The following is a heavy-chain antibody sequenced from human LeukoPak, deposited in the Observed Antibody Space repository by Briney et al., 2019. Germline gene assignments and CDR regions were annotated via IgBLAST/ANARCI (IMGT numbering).Heavy chain of an antibody. CDR2: IWYDGSNK. V-gene: IGHV3-33*06. Sequence: PGGSLRLSCAASGFTFSSYAMSWVRQAPGKGLEWVAVIWYDGSNKYYADSVKGRFTISRDNSKNTLYLQMNSLRAEDTAVYYCAKDSYYYGSGSSFDYWGQGTLVTVSS. D-gene: IGHD3-10*01. CDR3: AKDSYYYGSGSSFDY. J-gene: IGHJ4*02. CDR1: GFTFSSYA.